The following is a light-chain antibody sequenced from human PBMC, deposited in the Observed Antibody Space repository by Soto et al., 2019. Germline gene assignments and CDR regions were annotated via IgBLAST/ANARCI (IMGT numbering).Light chain of an antibody. CDR3: QSSDSSLSGSRV. CDR1: SSNIGADYD. Sequence: QSVLTQPPSVSGAPGQRVTISCTGSSSNIGADYDVHWYQQLPGTAPKLLIYGNTNRPSGVPDRFSASKSGTSASLAITGLQAEDEGDYYCQSSDSSLSGSRVFGGGTKVTVL. V-gene: IGLV1-40*01. J-gene: IGLJ3*02. CDR2: GNT.